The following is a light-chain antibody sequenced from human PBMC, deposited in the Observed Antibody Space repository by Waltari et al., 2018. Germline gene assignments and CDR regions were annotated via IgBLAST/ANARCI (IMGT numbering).Light chain of an antibody. CDR2: VAS. J-gene: IGKJ1*01. CDR1: QTIRTY. V-gene: IGKV1-39*01. Sequence: DIRMTQSPSSLSASVGDRVTITCRASQTIRTYLNWYQQKPGTAPKLLISVASSLQRGVPSRFSGSGSGPDFTLTISSLQPEDFATYFCQLTYITPWTFGQGTMVEIK. CDR3: QLTYITPWT.